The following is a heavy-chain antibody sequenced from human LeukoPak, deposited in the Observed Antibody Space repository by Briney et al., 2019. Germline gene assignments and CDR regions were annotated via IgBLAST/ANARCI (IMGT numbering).Heavy chain of an antibody. CDR1: GFTFSNSA. CDR2: SGSGSNT. D-gene: IGHD6-19*01. V-gene: IGHV3-23*01. CDR3: AKDREPLTSSGWPWAYFDH. J-gene: IGHJ4*02. Sequence: GGCLRLSCAASGFTFSNSAIGCVRQAPGKGLEWVISGSGSNTYYADSVRGRFTISRDNSKNTLYLQMTSLRAEDTAGDYCAKDREPLTSSGWPWAYFDHWGQGALVTVSS.